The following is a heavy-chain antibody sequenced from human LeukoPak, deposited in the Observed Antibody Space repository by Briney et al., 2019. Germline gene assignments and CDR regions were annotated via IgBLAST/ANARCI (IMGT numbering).Heavy chain of an antibody. CDR3: ARAPGVPAARNYYYYMDV. V-gene: IGHV1-18*01. CDR1: GYTFTSYG. D-gene: IGHD2-2*01. J-gene: IGHJ6*03. Sequence: ASVKVSCKTSGYTFTSYGISWVRQAPGQGPEWLGWISAYNGNTNYAQKLQGRVTVTTDTSTTTAHMELRGLRSEDTAVYYCARAPGVPAARNYYYYMDVWGKGTTVTVSS. CDR2: ISAYNGNT.